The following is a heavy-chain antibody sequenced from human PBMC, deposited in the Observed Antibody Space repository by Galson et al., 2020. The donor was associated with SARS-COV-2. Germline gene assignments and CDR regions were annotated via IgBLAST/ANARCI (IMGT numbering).Heavy chain of an antibody. CDR1: GGSIGFYY. CDR2: IYYSGST. V-gene: IGHV4-59*01. Sequence: TLSLTCTVSGGSIGFYYWSWIRQPPGKGLEWIGYIYYSGSTNYSPSLKSRVTMSVDTSENQFSLNLSSVTAADTAVYYCARTQYDSRGYDYWGQGTLVTVSS. D-gene: IGHD3-22*01. CDR3: ARTQYDSRGYDY. J-gene: IGHJ4*02.